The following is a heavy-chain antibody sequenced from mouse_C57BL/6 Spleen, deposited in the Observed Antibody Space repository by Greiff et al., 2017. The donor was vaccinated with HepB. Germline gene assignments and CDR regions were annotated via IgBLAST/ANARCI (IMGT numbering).Heavy chain of an antibody. CDR1: GYTFTSYG. D-gene: IGHD4-1*01. J-gene: IGHJ2*01. Sequence: VQLQQSGAELARPGASVKLSCKASGYTFTSYGISWVKQRTGQGLEWIGEIYPRSGNTYYNEKFKGKATLTADKSSSTAYMELRSLTSEDSAVYFCARSELGRDLWYFDYWGQGTTLTVSS. V-gene: IGHV1-81*01. CDR3: ARSELGRDLWYFDY. CDR2: IYPRSGNT.